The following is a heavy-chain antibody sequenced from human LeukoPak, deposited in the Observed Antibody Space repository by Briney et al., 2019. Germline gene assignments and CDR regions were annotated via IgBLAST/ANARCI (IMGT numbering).Heavy chain of an antibody. Sequence: LSLTCTVSGGSISSSSYYWGWIRQAPGKGLEWVSYISSSGSTIYYADSVKGRFTISRDNAKNSLYLQMNSLRAEDTAVYYCARDKSFPLYWGQGTLVTVSS. CDR2: ISSSGSTI. J-gene: IGHJ4*02. D-gene: IGHD2/OR15-2a*01. CDR3: ARDKSFPLY. CDR1: GGSISSSSYY. V-gene: IGHV3-11*04.